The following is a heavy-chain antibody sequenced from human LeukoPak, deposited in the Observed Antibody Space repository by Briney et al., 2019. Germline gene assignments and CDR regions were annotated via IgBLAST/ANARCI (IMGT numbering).Heavy chain of an antibody. Sequence: PGGSLRLSCAASGLTASHNVNNAMSWVRHAPGKGLEWVSGITTSGSTYYADSVKGRFTISRENSNNTLYLHMDSLRAEDTAVYYCAKDPNGDYVGAFDTWGQGTMVIVSS. CDR3: AKDPNGDYVGAFDT. D-gene: IGHD4-17*01. CDR1: GLTASHNVNNA. J-gene: IGHJ3*02. V-gene: IGHV3-23*01. CDR2: ITTSGST.